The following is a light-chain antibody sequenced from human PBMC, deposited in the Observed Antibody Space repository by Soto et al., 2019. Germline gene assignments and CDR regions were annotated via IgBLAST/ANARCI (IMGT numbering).Light chain of an antibody. V-gene: IGKV3-20*01. CDR3: QQYGSSSYT. CDR2: AAS. Sequence: EIVLTQSQGTLSLSPGERATLSCRASQSISSSYLAWYQQKPGQAPRLLMYAASSRATGIPDRFSGSGYGTDFTLTISRLEPEDFAVYYCQQYGSSSYTFGQGTQLEIK. J-gene: IGKJ2*01. CDR1: QSISSSY.